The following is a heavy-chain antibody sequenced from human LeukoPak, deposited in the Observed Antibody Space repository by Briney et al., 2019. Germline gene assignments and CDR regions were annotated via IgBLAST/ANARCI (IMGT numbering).Heavy chain of an antibody. CDR2: ISSSSSYI. CDR3: ARAHGSGSYYPPGYFDY. D-gene: IGHD3-10*01. Sequence: PGGSLRLSCAASGFTFSSYSMNWVRQAPGKGLEWVSSISSSSSYIYYTDSVKGRFTISRDNAKNSLYLQMNSLRAEDTAVYYCARAHGSGSYYPPGYFDYWGQGTLVTVSS. V-gene: IGHV3-21*01. CDR1: GFTFSSYS. J-gene: IGHJ4*02.